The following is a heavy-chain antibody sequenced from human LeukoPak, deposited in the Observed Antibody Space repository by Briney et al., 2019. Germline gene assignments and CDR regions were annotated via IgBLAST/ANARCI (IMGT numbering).Heavy chain of an antibody. CDR2: IIPILGTA. CDR3: ARGAQARYYYYYMDV. CDR1: EGTFSSYA. J-gene: IGHJ6*03. V-gene: IGHV1-69*01. Sequence: SVKVSCKASEGTFSSYAISWVRQAPGQGLEWMGGIIPILGTAKYAQKFQGRVTITADESTSTAYMELSSLRSEDTAVYYCARGAQARYYYYYMDVWGKGTTVTVSS.